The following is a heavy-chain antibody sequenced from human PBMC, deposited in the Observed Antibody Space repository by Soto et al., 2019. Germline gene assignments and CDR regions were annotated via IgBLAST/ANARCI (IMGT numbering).Heavy chain of an antibody. V-gene: IGHV2-26*01. D-gene: IGHD6-19*01. J-gene: IGHJ6*03. CDR2: IFSNDEK. CDR1: GFSLSNGKVG. Sequence: HVTLKESGPVLVKPTETLTLTCTCSGFSLSNGKVGVSWIRQPPGKALEWLAHIFSNDEKSYRTSLKSRLTISEDTSTSQVLLTMTHVDPVDTATYYCARILFGRSVAGGYFYMDVWGKGTTVTVSS. CDR3: ARILFGRSVAGGYFYMDV.